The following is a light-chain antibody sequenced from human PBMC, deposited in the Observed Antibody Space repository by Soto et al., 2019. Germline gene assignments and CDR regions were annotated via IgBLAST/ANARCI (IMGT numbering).Light chain of an antibody. CDR1: QSISSY. CDR2: AAS. V-gene: IGKV1-39*01. Sequence: DIQMTQSPSTLSGSVGDRVTITCRASQSISSYLNWYQQKPGKAPKLLIYAASSLQSGVPSRFSGSGSGTEFTLTISSLQPEDFETYYCLQHDNFPWTFGQGTKVDIK. J-gene: IGKJ1*01. CDR3: LQHDNFPWT.